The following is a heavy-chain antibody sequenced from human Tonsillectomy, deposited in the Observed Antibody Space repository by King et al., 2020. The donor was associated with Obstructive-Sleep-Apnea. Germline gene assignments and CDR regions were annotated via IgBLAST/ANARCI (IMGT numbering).Heavy chain of an antibody. J-gene: IGHJ3*02. D-gene: IGHD2-2*01. CDR3: GVVPAALDAFDI. Sequence: VQLVESGGGVVRPGRSLRISCAASGFTFSNYAMHWVRQAPGKGLEWVAVMSNDGSNAYYVDSVKGRFTISRDNSKNTVYLQMNSLRPDDTAVYYCGVVPAALDAFDIWGQGTVVTVSS. CDR2: MSNDGSNA. V-gene: IGHV3-30*03. CDR1: GFTFSNYA.